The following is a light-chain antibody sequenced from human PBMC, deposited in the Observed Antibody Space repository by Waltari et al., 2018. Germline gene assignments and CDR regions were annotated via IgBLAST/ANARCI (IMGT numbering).Light chain of an antibody. CDR1: KCEVGNYNL. J-gene: IGLJ2*01. CDR2: EVA. CDR3: SSYVGDNIWI. V-gene: IGLV2-23*02. Sequence: QSAPTQPASVSGSPGPSITIPCTGTKCEVGNYNLLSWYQQHPAKAPKVIIYEVAKRPSGVSNHFSGSKSGNTASLTISGLQSEDEAEYFCSSYVGDNIWIFGGGTKVTVL.